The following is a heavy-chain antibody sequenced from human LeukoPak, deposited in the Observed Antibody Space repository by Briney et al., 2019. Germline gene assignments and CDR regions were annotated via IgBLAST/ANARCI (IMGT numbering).Heavy chain of an antibody. J-gene: IGHJ5*02. D-gene: IGHD3-3*01. Sequence: GGSLRLSCAASGFTVSSNYMSWVRQAPGKGLEWVSVIYSGGSTYYADSVKGRFTISRDNSKNTLYLQMNSLRAEDTAVYYCARGSIRSLITIFARNWFDPWGQGTLVTVSS. CDR2: IYSGGST. CDR1: GFTVSSNY. V-gene: IGHV3-66*01. CDR3: ARGSIRSLITIFARNWFDP.